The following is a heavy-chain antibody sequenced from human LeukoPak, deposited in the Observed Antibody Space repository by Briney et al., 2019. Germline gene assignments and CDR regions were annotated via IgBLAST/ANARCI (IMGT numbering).Heavy chain of an antibody. CDR2: ISSSGSTT. CDR1: GFTFSDYY. V-gene: IGHV3-11*01. CDR3: ARRAAAIPRPYYYYMDV. Sequence: PGGSLRLSCAASGFTFSDYYMSWIRQAPGKGLEWVSYISSSGSTTYYADSVKGRFTISRDNAKNSLCLQMNSLRAEDTAVYYCARRAAAIPRPYYYYMDVWGKGTTVTVSS. J-gene: IGHJ6*03. D-gene: IGHD2-2*01.